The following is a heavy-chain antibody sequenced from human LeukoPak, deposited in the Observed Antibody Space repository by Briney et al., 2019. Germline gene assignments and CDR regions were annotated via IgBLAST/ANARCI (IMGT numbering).Heavy chain of an antibody. D-gene: IGHD2-2*01. Sequence: SETLSLTCAVYGGSFSGYYWSWIRQPPGKGLEWIGEINHSGSTNYNPSLKSRVTISVDTSKNQFSLKLSSVTAADTAVYYCARGKDRSSTSCYGGYYFDSWGQGTLVTVSS. CDR2: INHSGST. CDR3: ARGKDRSSTSCYGGYYFDS. CDR1: GGSFSGYY. J-gene: IGHJ4*02. V-gene: IGHV4-34*01.